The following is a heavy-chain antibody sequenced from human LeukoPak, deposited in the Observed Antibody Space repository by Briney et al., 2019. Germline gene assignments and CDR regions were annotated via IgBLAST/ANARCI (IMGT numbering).Heavy chain of an antibody. CDR2: ISGSGGST. CDR3: AKYSRYDSRTYYFDY. V-gene: IGHV3-23*01. D-gene: IGHD3-22*01. J-gene: IGHJ4*02. CDR1: GFTFSSYA. Sequence: GGSLRLSCAASGFTFSSYAMSWVRQAPGKGLEWVSAISGSGGSTYFADSVKGRFAISRDNSKNTLYLQMNSLRAEDTAVYYCAKYSRYDSRTYYFDYWGQGTLVTVSS.